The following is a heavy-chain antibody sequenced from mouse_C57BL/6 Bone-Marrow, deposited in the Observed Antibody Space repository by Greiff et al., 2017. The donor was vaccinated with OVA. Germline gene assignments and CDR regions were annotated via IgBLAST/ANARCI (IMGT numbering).Heavy chain of an antibody. CDR3: ARGRVLYDSLAY. Sequence: VKLQESGAELVKPGASVKLSCKASGYTFTSYWMHWVKQRPGQGLEWIGMIHPNSGSTNYNEKFKSKATLTVDKSSSTAYMQLSSLTSEDSAVYYCARGRVLYDSLAYWGQGTLVTVSA. V-gene: IGHV1-64*01. CDR1: GYTFTSYW. D-gene: IGHD2-3*01. CDR2: IHPNSGST. J-gene: IGHJ3*01.